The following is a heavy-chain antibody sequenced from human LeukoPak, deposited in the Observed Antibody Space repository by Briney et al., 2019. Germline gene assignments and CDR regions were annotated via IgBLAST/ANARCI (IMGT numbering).Heavy chain of an antibody. CDR3: AKDPSSGAYYTGYFDY. D-gene: IGHD3-22*01. Sequence: GRSLRLSCAASGFTFSNSGMHWVRQAPGKGLEWVAVILSDGSNKYYADSVKGRFTISRDNSKNTLYLQMNSLRPEDTAVYYCAKDPSSGAYYTGYFDYWGQGTLVTVSS. CDR1: GFTFSNSG. V-gene: IGHV3-30*18. CDR2: ILSDGSNK. J-gene: IGHJ4*02.